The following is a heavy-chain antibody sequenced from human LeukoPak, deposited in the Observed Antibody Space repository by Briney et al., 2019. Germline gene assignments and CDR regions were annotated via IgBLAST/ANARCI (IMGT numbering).Heavy chain of an antibody. D-gene: IGHD5-12*01. Sequence: GGSLRLSCAGSGFTFSSKYMSWVRQAPGKGLEWVSVIYSGGSTEYADSVKGRFTMSRDNSKNMLYLQMNSLRVDDTAVYFCARGRGYSGYDVSLPFDYWGQGTLVTVSS. CDR3: ARGRGYSGYDVSLPFDY. CDR2: IYSGGST. CDR1: GFTFSSKY. V-gene: IGHV3-66*01. J-gene: IGHJ4*02.